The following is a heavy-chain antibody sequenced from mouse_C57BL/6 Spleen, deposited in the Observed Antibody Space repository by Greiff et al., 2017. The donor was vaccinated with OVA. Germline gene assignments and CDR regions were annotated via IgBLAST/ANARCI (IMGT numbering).Heavy chain of an antibody. Sequence: QVQLQQPGAELVKPGASVKLSCKASGYTFTSYWMQWVKQRPGQGLEWIGEIDPSDSYTNYNQKFKGKATLTVDTSSSTAYMQLSSLTSEDSAVYYCARGDLPYWGQGTLVTVSA. CDR3: ARGDLPY. CDR1: GYTFTSYW. V-gene: IGHV1-50*01. J-gene: IGHJ3*01. CDR2: IDPSDSYT.